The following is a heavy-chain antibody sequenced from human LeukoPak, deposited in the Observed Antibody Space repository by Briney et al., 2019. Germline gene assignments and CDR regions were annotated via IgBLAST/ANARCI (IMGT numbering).Heavy chain of an antibody. D-gene: IGHD5-18*01. CDR2: ISGSGGST. Sequence: GGSLRLSCAASGSTFSSYAMSWVRQAPGKGLEWVSAISGSGGSTYYADSVKGRFTISRDNSKNTLYLQMNSLRAEDTAVYYCAKDLPSYRGYSYGQGLYYYYYGMDVWGQGTTVTVSS. V-gene: IGHV3-23*01. CDR3: AKDLPSYRGYSYGQGLYYYYYGMDV. J-gene: IGHJ6*02. CDR1: GSTFSSYA.